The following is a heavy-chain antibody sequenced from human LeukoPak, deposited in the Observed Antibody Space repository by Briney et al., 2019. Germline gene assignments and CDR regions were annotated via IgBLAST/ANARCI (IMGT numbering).Heavy chain of an antibody. CDR3: AKDFRPYGSGSYYLFDY. V-gene: IGHV3-33*03. J-gene: IGHJ4*02. CDR1: GFTFSSYG. CDR2: IWYDGSKK. Sequence: GGSLRLSCAASGFTFSSYGMHWVRQSPGKGLEWLAVIWYDGSKKYYADSVKGRFTISRDNAKNSLYLQMNSLRAEDTAVYYCAKDFRPYGSGSYYLFDYWGQGTQVTVSS. D-gene: IGHD3-10*01.